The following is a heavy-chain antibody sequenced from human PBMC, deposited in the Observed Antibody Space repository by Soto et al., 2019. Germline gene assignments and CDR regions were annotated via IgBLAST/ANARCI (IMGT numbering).Heavy chain of an antibody. J-gene: IGHJ6*02. D-gene: IGHD3-22*01. Sequence: VQLVESGGGLVQPGGSLRLSCAASGFTFSSYWMHWVRQVPEKGLVWVAVISYDGSNKYYADSVKGRFTISRDNSKNTLYLQMNSLRAEDTAVYYCAKDVGECHYYDSSGYYSYYYGMDVWGQGTTVTVSS. CDR3: AKDVGECHYYDSSGYYSYYYGMDV. V-gene: IGHV3-30*18. CDR2: ISYDGSNK. CDR1: GFTFSSYW.